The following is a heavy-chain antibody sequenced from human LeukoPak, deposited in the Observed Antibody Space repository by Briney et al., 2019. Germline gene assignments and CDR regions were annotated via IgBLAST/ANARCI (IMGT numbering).Heavy chain of an antibody. D-gene: IGHD6-13*01. V-gene: IGHV3-11*03. J-gene: IGHJ5*02. Sequence: GGSLRLPCAASGFTFSDYYMSWIRQAPGKGLEWVSYISSSSSYTNYADSVKGRFTISRDNAKNSLYLQMNSLRAEDTAVYYCARLIAAAGSHWFDPWGQGTLVTVSS. CDR2: ISSSSSYT. CDR1: GFTFSDYY. CDR3: ARLIAAAGSHWFDP.